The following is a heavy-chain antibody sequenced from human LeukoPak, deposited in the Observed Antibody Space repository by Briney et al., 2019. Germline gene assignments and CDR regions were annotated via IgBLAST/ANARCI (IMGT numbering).Heavy chain of an antibody. CDR1: GYNFANYW. Sequence: GESLQISCKGSGYNFANYWIAWVRQMPGKGLEWMGIIYSGDSDTRYSPSFQGQVTTSADKSISTAYLQWSSLKASDTAMYYCARPLYSRTAYYHYGVDVWGQGTTVTVSS. D-gene: IGHD2-15*01. J-gene: IGHJ6*02. CDR2: IYSGDSDT. CDR3: ARPLYSRTAYYHYGVDV. V-gene: IGHV5-51*01.